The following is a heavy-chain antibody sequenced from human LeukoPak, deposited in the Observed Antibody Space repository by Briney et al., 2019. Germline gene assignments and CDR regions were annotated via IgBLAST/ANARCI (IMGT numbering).Heavy chain of an antibody. J-gene: IGHJ4*02. CDR2: IRYDGSNK. Sequence: GGSLRLSCAASGFTFSSYGMHWVRQAPGKGLEWAAFIRYDGSNKYYADSVKGRFTISRDNSKNTLYLQMNSLRAEDTAVYYCARDQGSGWYPSDYWGQGTLVTVSS. CDR1: GFTFSSYG. D-gene: IGHD6-19*01. CDR3: ARDQGSGWYPSDY. V-gene: IGHV3-30*02.